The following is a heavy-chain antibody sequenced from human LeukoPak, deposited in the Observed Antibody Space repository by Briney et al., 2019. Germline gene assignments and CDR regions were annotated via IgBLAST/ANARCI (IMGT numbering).Heavy chain of an antibody. V-gene: IGHV3-7*03. CDR3: ARDTNWYPIDY. J-gene: IGHJ4*02. D-gene: IGHD1-1*01. Sequence: GGSLGLSCAASGFTFSDHWMIWVRQAPGKGLEWVANIKQDGSEKNYVDSVKGRFTISRDNAKNSLYLQMNSLRAEDTAVYHCARDTNWYPIDYWGQGTLVTVSS. CDR1: GFTFSDHW. CDR2: IKQDGSEK.